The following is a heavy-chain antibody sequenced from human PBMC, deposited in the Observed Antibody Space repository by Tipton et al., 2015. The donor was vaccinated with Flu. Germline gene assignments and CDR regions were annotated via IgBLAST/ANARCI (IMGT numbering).Heavy chain of an antibody. V-gene: IGHV4-59*01. J-gene: IGHJ4*02. CDR1: GGSISSYY. Sequence: LRLSCTVSGGSISSYYWSWIRQPPGKGLEWIGYIYYSGSTNYNPSLKSRVTISVDTSKNQFSLKLSSVTAADTAVYYCARALGYSAPFDYWGQGTLVTVSS. CDR3: ARALGYSAPFDY. D-gene: IGHD2-2*03. CDR2: IYYSGST.